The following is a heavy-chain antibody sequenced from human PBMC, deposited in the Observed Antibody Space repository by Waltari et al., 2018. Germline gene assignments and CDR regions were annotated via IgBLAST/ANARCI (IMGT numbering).Heavy chain of an antibody. D-gene: IGHD2-21*01. CDR1: GFTFDDYA. CDR2: ISWNSGSI. CDR3: AKAYCGDCYAFDI. V-gene: IGHV3-9*03. J-gene: IGHJ3*02. Sequence: EVQLVESGGGLVQPGRSLRLSCAASGFTFDDYAMHWVRQAPGKGLEWVSGISWNSGSIGYADSVKGRFTISRDNAKNSLYLQMNSLRAEDMALYYCAKAYCGDCYAFDIWGQGTMVTVSS.